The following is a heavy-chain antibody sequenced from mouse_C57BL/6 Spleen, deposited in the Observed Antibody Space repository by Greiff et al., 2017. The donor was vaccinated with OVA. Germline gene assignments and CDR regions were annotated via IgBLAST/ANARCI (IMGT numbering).Heavy chain of an antibody. CDR3: ARDPQGYFDV. Sequence: QVQLKESGAELVKPGASVKISCKASGYAFSSYWMNWVKQRPGKGLEWIGQIYPGDGDTNYNGKFKGKATLTADKSSSTAYTQLSSLTSEDSAVYFCARDPQGYFDVWGTGTTVTVSS. J-gene: IGHJ1*03. CDR1: GYAFSSYW. V-gene: IGHV1-80*01. CDR2: IYPGDGDT.